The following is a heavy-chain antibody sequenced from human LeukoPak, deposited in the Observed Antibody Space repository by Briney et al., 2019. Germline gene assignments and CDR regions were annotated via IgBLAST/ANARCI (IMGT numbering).Heavy chain of an antibody. D-gene: IGHD3-22*01. CDR3: ARDQNYCDSSGYRDY. V-gene: IGHV3-66*02. CDR2: IYSGGST. J-gene: IGHJ4*02. CDR1: GFTVSSNY. Sequence: AGGSLRLSCAASGFTVSSNYMSWVRQAPGKGLEWDSVIYSGGSTYYADSVKGRFTISRDNSKHTLYLQMNSLRAEDTAVYYCARDQNYCDSSGYRDYWGQGTLVTVSS.